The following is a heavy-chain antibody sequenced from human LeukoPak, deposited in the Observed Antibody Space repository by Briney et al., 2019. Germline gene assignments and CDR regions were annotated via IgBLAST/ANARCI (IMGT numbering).Heavy chain of an antibody. CDR1: GFTFSSYG. CDR3: ARDDYNTLGYNFHY. Sequence: GGSLRLSCAASGFTFSSYGMHWVRRAPGQGLEWVTGINWNNDGIVYAASVKGRFAVSRDNAKNTLYLQMNRLRPEDTAFYYCARDDYNTLGYNFHYWGQGTLVTVSS. CDR2: INWNNDGI. D-gene: IGHD1-1*01. V-gene: IGHV3-9*01. J-gene: IGHJ4*02.